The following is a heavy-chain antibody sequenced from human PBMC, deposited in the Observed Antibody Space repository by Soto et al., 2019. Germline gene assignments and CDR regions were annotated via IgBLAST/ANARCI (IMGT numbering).Heavy chain of an antibody. V-gene: IGHV1-3*01. Sequence: RASVKVSCKASGYTFTSYAMHWVRQAPGQRLEWMGWINAGNGNTKYSQKFQGRVTITRDTSASTAYMELSSLRSEDTAVYYCARAVTKVPSSRDTKYSSSWANYYYYYGMDVWGQGTTVTVSS. CDR3: ARAVTKVPSSRDTKYSSSWANYYYYYGMDV. J-gene: IGHJ6*02. D-gene: IGHD6-13*01. CDR2: INAGNGNT. CDR1: GYTFTSYA.